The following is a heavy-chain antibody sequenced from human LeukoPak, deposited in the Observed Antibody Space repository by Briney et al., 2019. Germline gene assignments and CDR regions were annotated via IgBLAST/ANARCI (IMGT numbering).Heavy chain of an antibody. CDR3: AKYRWGSTAAGGMDV. D-gene: IGHD6-13*01. CDR1: GFTFSTYA. Sequence: GGSLRLSCAASGFTFSTYAMHWVRQAPGEGLEWVSAISGTGGATYNADSVKGQFTISRDNSKNTLYLQMNSLRAEDTAVYYCAKYRWGSTAAGGMDVWGQGTTVTVSS. CDR2: ISGTGGAT. V-gene: IGHV3-23*01. J-gene: IGHJ6*02.